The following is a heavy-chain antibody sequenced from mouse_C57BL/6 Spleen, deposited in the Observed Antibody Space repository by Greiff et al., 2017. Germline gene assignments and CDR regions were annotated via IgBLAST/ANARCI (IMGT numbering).Heavy chain of an antibody. CDR3: ARTPPVVATNFDV. D-gene: IGHD1-1*01. V-gene: IGHV14-2*01. CDR1: GFNIKDYY. J-gene: IGHJ1*03. Sequence: VQLKESGAELVKPGASVKLSCTASGFNIKDYYMHWVKQRTEQGLEWIGRIDPEDGETKYAPKFQGKATITADTSSNTAYLQLSSLTSEDTAVYYCARTPPVVATNFDVWGTGTTVTVSS. CDR2: IDPEDGET.